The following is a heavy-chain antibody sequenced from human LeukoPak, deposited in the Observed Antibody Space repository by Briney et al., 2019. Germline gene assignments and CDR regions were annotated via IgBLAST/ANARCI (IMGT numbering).Heavy chain of an antibody. CDR1: GGSVSSGSYY. V-gene: IGHV4-61*01. CDR2: IYYSGST. D-gene: IGHD6-13*01. CDR3: ARGVSSWYYAPLYYFDY. Sequence: PSETLSLTCTVSGGSVSSGSYYWSWIRQPPGKGLEWIGYIYYSGSTNYNPSLKSRVTISVDTSKNQFSLKLSSVTAADTAVYYCARGVSSWYYAPLYYFDYWGQGTLVTVSS. J-gene: IGHJ4*02.